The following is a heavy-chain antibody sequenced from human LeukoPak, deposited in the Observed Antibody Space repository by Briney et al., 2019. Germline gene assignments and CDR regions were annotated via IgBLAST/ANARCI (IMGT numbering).Heavy chain of an antibody. CDR2: INPNSGGT. Sequence: ASVKVSCRASGYTFTGYYMHWVRQAPGQGLEWMGWINPNSGGTNYAQKFQGRVTMTRDTSISTAYMELSRLRSDDTAVYYCARGVGATSALDYWGQGTLVTVSS. CDR3: ARGVGATSALDY. V-gene: IGHV1-2*02. D-gene: IGHD1-26*01. CDR1: GYTFTGYY. J-gene: IGHJ4*02.